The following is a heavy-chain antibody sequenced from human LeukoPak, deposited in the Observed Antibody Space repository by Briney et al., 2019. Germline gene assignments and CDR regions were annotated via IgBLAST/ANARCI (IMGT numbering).Heavy chain of an antibody. CDR3: AKVSRITMVRGGGGQFDY. Sequence: GGSLRLSCAASGFTFSSYAMSWVRQAPGKGLEWVSAISGSGGSTYYADSVKGRFTISRDNSKNTLYLQMNSLRAEDTAVYYCAKVSRITMVRGGGGQFDYWGQGTLVTVSS. CDR2: ISGSGGST. D-gene: IGHD3-10*01. V-gene: IGHV3-23*01. J-gene: IGHJ4*02. CDR1: GFTFSSYA.